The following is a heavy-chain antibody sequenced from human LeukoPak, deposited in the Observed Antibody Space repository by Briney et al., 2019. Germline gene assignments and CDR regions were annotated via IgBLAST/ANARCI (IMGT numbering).Heavy chain of an antibody. CDR1: GYTFTSYA. CDR2: INAGNGNT. J-gene: IGHJ5*02. V-gene: IGHV1-3*01. D-gene: IGHD3-22*01. CDR3: ARTYDSSGYTTNNWFDP. Sequence: ASVKVSCKASGYTFTSYAMHWVLQAPGQRLEWMGWINAGNGNTKYSQKFQGRVTITRDTSASTAYMELSSLRSEDTAVYYCARTYDSSGYTTNNWFDPWGQGTLVTVSS.